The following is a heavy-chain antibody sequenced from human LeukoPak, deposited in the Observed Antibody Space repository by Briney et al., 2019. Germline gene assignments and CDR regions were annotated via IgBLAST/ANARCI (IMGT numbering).Heavy chain of an antibody. CDR2: ISYDGITE. J-gene: IGHJ4*02. CDR1: GFAFSSSA. V-gene: IGHV3-30*04. CDR3: AKDIATGWSIKYFFDY. Sequence: GGSLRLSCEASGFAFSSSAMHWGRQAAGKGLEWVSLISYDGITEDYSDSVKGRFTISRDNFKNTLFLQMHSLRDEDTAVYYCAKDIATGWSIKYFFDYWGQGTLVTVSS. D-gene: IGHD6-19*01.